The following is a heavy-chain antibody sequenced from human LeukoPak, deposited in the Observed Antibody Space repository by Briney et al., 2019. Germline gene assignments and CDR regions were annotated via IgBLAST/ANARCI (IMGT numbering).Heavy chain of an antibody. CDR3: ARGLRYSRL. CDR1: GGSFSDYY. CDR2: INHSGST. V-gene: IGHV4-34*01. D-gene: IGHD6-13*01. J-gene: IGHJ4*02. Sequence: SETLSLTCAVYGGSFSDYYWSWSRQPPGKGLEWMGEINHSGSTNYNPSLKSRGAISVDTSKNQFSMMLSSVTAADKAAYYCARGLRYSRLWGQGTLVTVSS.